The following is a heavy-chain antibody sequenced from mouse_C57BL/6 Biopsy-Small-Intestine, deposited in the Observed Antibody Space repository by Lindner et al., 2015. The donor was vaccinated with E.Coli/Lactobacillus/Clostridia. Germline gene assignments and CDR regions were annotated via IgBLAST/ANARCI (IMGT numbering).Heavy chain of an antibody. J-gene: IGHJ1*03. D-gene: IGHD3-1*01. CDR2: INPNTGGT. CDR1: GYTFTVFP. Sequence: SVKVSCKASGYTFTVFPIQWVRQAPGQGFEWMGWINPNTGGTNYAQKFQGRVTMTRDTSISTAYMEVSSLTFDDTAMYYCARGLRFSGGVWGNGTTVTVSS. V-gene: IGHV1-18*01. CDR3: ARGLRFSGGV.